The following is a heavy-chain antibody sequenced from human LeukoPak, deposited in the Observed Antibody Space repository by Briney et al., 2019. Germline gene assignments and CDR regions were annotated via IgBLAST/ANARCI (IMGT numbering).Heavy chain of an antibody. CDR1: GFTFSGYS. J-gene: IGHJ4*02. CDR2: ISYDGSNK. CDR3: ATCATVRTAFDY. V-gene: IGHV3-30*03. D-gene: IGHD2-15*01. Sequence: GGSLRLSCAASGFTFSGYSINWVRQAPGKGLEWVAVISYDGSNKYYADSVKGRFTISRDNSKNTLYLQMNSLRAEDTAVYYCATCATVRTAFDYWGQGTLVTVSS.